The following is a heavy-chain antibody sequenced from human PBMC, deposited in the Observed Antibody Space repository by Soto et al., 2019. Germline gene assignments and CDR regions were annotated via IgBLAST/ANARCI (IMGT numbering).Heavy chain of an antibody. J-gene: IGHJ3*02. CDR2: IIPICGTA. CDR1: GGTFSSYA. Sequence: QVQLGQSGAEVKKPGSSVKVSCKASGGTFSSYAISWVRQAPGQGLEWMGGIIPICGTANYAQKFQGRVTITADESTRTAYMGLSSLRAEDTAVYYCAREGSVRQGAFDIWGQGTMVTVSS. CDR3: AREGSVRQGAFDI. V-gene: IGHV1-69*01.